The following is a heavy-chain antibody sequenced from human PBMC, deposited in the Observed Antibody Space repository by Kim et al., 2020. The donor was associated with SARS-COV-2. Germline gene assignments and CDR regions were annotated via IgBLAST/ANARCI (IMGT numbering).Heavy chain of an antibody. CDR1: GGSVSSGSYY. CDR2: IYYSGST. Sequence: SETLSLTCTVSGGSVSSGSYYWSWIRQPPGKGLEWIGYIYYSGSTNYNPSLKSRVTISVDTSKNQFSLKLSSVTAADTAVYYCARGSGGATEDAFDIWGQGTMVTVSS. D-gene: IGHD1-26*01. V-gene: IGHV4-61*01. J-gene: IGHJ3*02. CDR3: ARGSGGATEDAFDI.